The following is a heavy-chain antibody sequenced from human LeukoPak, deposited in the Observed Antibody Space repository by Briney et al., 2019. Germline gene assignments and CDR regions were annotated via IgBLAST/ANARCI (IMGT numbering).Heavy chain of an antibody. CDR3: AGDSSGYYSFDY. CDR1: GYSISSGYY. CDR2: IYYSGST. V-gene: IGHV4-38-2*02. D-gene: IGHD3-22*01. Sequence: SETLSLTCTVSGYSISSGYYWGWIRQPPGKGLEWIGSIYYSGSTYYNPSLKSRVTISVDTSKNQFSLKLSSVTAADTAVYYCAGDSSGYYSFDYWGQGTLVTVSS. J-gene: IGHJ4*02.